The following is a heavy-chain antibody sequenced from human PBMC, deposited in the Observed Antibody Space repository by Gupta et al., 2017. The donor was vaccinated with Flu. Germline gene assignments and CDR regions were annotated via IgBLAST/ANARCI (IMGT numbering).Heavy chain of an antibody. CDR3: ARRITYGKTFDY. Sequence: QLQLQESGPGLVKPSETLSLICTVSGGSTSDTSYYWGWIRQPPGKGLEWIGNVGYSGNNFYNPSLKSRVTISVDTSKNQFSLKLSSVTAAGTAVDYCARRITYGKTFDYWGKGSRVTVSS. CDR1: GGSTSDTSYY. V-gene: IGHV4-39*01. CDR2: VGYSGNN. J-gene: IGHJ4*02. D-gene: IGHD2/OR15-2a*01.